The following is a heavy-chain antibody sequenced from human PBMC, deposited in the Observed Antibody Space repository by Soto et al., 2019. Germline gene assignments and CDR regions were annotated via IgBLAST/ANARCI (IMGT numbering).Heavy chain of an antibody. Sequence: QVQLQESGPGLVKPSQTLSLTCTVSGGSISSGGYYWSWIRQHPGKGLEWIGYIYYSGSTYYNPSLKSRVTISVDTSKNQFSLKLSSVTAADTAVYYCARDGNDYGDYGYFDYWGQGTLVTVSS. CDR3: ARDGNDYGDYGYFDY. CDR2: IYYSGST. V-gene: IGHV4-31*03. D-gene: IGHD4-17*01. CDR1: GGSISSGGYY. J-gene: IGHJ4*02.